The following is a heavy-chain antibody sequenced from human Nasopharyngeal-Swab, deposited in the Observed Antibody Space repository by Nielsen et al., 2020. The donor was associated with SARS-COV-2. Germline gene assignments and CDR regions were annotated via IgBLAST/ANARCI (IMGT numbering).Heavy chain of an antibody. J-gene: IGHJ4*02. Sequence: WIRQPPGKGLEWIGNIDDSGTTFYSPSLKTRVTLSVDTSQNQFSLNLISVTAADTAVYYCARRVVSPEFYFDYWGQGALVT. V-gene: IGHV4-39*01. CDR2: IDDSGTT. CDR3: ARRVVSPEFYFDY. D-gene: IGHD2-2*01.